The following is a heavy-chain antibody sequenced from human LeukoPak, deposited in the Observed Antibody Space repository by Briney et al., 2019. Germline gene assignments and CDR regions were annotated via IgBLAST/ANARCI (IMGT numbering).Heavy chain of an antibody. CDR1: GVSISSSSYY. Sequence: SETLSLTCTVSGVSISSSSYYWGWIRQPPGKGLEWIGSIYYSGSTYYNPSLKSRVTISVDTSKNQFSLKLSSVTAADTAVYYCARHPLYGDALSHFDYWGQGTLVTVSS. CDR2: IYYSGST. CDR3: ARHPLYGDALSHFDY. V-gene: IGHV4-39*01. D-gene: IGHD4-17*01. J-gene: IGHJ4*02.